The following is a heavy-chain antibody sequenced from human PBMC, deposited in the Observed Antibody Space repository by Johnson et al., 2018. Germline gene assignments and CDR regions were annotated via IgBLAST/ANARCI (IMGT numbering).Heavy chain of an antibody. CDR1: GFTFSSYG. CDR2: IWYDGSNK. D-gene: IGHD5-18*01. Sequence: QVQLVESGGGVVQPGRSXRLSCAASGFTFSSYGMHWVRQAPGKGLAWVAVIWYDGSNKYYADSVKGRFTISRDNSKNTLYLQMNSRRAEDTAVYYCARVKVPAMVTDYYYYGMDVWGQGTTVTVSS. CDR3: ARVKVPAMVTDYYYYGMDV. J-gene: IGHJ6*02. V-gene: IGHV3-33*08.